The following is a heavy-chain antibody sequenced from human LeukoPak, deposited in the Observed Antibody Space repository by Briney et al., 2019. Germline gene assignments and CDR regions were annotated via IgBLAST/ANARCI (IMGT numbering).Heavy chain of an antibody. J-gene: IGHJ3*02. D-gene: IGHD2-15*01. CDR2: ISYDGSNK. V-gene: IGHV3-30*18. CDR3: AKLWVGYCSGGSCYHDAFDI. CDR1: GFTFSSYG. Sequence: PGGSLRLSCAASGFTFSSYGMHWVRQAPGKGLEWVAVISYDGSNKYYADSVKGRFTISRDNSKNTLYLQMNSLRAEDTAVYYCAKLWVGYCSGGSCYHDAFDIWGQGTMVTVSS.